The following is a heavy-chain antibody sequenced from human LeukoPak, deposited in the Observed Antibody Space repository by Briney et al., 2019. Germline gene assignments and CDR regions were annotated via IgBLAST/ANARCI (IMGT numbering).Heavy chain of an antibody. CDR2: ISSSSSYT. V-gene: IGHV3-11*06. Sequence: GGSLRLSCAASGFTFSDYYMSWIRQAPGKGLEWVSYISSSSSYTNYADSVKGRFTISRDNAKNSLYLQMNSLRAEDTAVYYCASRGYSYGPPDSWGQGTLVTASS. CDR1: GFTFSDYY. J-gene: IGHJ4*02. CDR3: ASRGYSYGPPDS. D-gene: IGHD5-18*01.